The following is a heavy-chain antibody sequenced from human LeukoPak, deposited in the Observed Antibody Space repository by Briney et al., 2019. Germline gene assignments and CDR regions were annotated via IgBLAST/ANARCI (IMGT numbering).Heavy chain of an antibody. D-gene: IGHD3-3*01. CDR3: ARGSGVTIFGVVKRENAFDI. Sequence: PSETLPLTCVVYGGSFSGDYWSWIRQPPGKGLEWSGEINHSGSTNYNPSLKSRVTISVDTSKNQFSLKLSSVTAADTAVYYCARGSGVTIFGVVKRENAFDIWGQGTMVTVSS. CDR1: GGSFSGDY. CDR2: INHSGST. J-gene: IGHJ3*02. V-gene: IGHV4-34*01.